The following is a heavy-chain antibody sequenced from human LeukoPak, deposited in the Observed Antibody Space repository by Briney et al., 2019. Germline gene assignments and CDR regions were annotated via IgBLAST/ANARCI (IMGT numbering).Heavy chain of an antibody. J-gene: IGHJ5*02. Sequence: SGTLSLTCTVSVGSISSGVYYWSWIRQHPGKGLEWIGYIYYSGSTYYNPSLKSRVTISVDTSKNQFSLKLSSVTAADTAVYYCARERAHILTGYDWFDPWGQGTLVTVSS. V-gene: IGHV4-31*03. CDR2: IYYSGST. D-gene: IGHD3-9*01. CDR3: ARERAHILTGYDWFDP. CDR1: VGSISSGVYY.